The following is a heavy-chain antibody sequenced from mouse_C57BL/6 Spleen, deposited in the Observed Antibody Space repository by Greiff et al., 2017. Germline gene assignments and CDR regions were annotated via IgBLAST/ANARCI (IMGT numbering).Heavy chain of an antibody. CDR2: IHPNSGST. CDR3: ATRITTVESYFDY. Sequence: VQLQQPGAELVKPGASVKLSCKASGYTFTSYWMHWVKQRPGQGLEWIGMIHPNSGSTNYNEKFKSKATLTVDKSSSTAYMQLSSLTSEDSAVYYCATRITTVESYFDYWGQGTTLTVSS. D-gene: IGHD1-1*01. CDR1: GYTFTSYW. J-gene: IGHJ2*01. V-gene: IGHV1-64*01.